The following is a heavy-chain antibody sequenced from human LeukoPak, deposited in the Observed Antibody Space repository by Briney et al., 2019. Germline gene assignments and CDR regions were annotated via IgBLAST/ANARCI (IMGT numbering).Heavy chain of an antibody. CDR2: IYYSGST. J-gene: IGHJ4*02. CDR1: GGSVSSGSYY. Sequence: SETLSLTCTVSGGSVSSGSYYWSWIRQPPGKGLEWIGYIYYSGSTNYNPSLKSRVTISVDTSENQFSLKLSSVTAADTAVYHCARAEQRLAPTDYWGQGTLVTVSS. D-gene: IGHD6-25*01. V-gene: IGHV4-61*01. CDR3: ARAEQRLAPTDY.